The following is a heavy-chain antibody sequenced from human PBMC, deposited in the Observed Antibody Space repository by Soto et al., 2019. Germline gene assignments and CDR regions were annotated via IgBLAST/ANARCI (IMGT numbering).Heavy chain of an antibody. CDR1: GYIFVNYG. CDR2: ISPYSGNT. J-gene: IGHJ6*02. V-gene: IGHV1-18*01. D-gene: IGHD3-16*01. CDR3: AMLENYVPPTQQNF. Sequence: QVQLVQSGDEVRKPGSSVKVSCKASGYIFVNYGIAWVRQAPGQGLEWMGWISPYSGNTHYESKVQGRLTMTTDTSTSTATLNLGSMPPADTALYYWAMLENYVPPTQQNFWGQGTTVPVPS.